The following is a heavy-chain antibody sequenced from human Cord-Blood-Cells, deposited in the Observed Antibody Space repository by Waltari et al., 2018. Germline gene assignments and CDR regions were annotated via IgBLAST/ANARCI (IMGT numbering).Heavy chain of an antibody. CDR1: GGTFSSYA. D-gene: IGHD1-7*01. Sequence: QVQLVQSGAEVKKPGSSVKVSCKASGGTFSSYAISWVRQAPGQGLEWMGGIIRIVGTANCSQKFQGRVTIAAAESTITAYRVLRRLRSEDAAVYYCAREAGTTAFDSWGQGTMVTVSS. CDR2: IIRIVGTA. CDR3: AREAGTTAFDS. J-gene: IGHJ3*02. V-gene: IGHV1-69*01.